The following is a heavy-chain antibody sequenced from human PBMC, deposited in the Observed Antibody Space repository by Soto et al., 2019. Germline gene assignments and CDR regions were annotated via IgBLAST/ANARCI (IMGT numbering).Heavy chain of an antibody. CDR2: ISGDSNYI. J-gene: IGHJ3*02. CDR1: GFSFSGYN. Sequence: EVQLVESGGGLVKPGGSLRLSCAASGFSFSGYNMNWVRQAPGKGLEWVSSISGDSNYIYYADSVQGRFTISRDNAKNSVYLQMNSLRAEDTAVYYCARDVYFDRSAYGIWRQGTIVTVTS. D-gene: IGHD1-26*01. V-gene: IGHV3-21*01. CDR3: ARDVYFDRSAYGI.